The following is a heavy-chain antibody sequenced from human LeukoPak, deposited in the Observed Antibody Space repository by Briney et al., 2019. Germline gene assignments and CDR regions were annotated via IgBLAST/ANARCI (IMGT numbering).Heavy chain of an antibody. D-gene: IGHD6-13*01. V-gene: IGHV3-21*01. CDR2: ISSSSSYI. J-gene: IGHJ6*02. Sequence: GGSLRLSRAASGFTFSSYSMNWVRQAPGKGLEWVSSISSSSSYIYYADSVKGRFTISRDNAKNSLYLQMNSLRAEDTAVYYCARDGYSSSWYVFYYGMDVWGQGTTVTVSS. CDR3: ARDGYSSSWYVFYYGMDV. CDR1: GFTFSSYS.